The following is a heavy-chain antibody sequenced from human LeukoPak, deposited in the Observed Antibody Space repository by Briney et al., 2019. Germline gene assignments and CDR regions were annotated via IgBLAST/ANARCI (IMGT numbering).Heavy chain of an antibody. J-gene: IGHJ5*02. CDR2: IYYNGGT. Sequence: SETLSLTCTVSGDSISGSNYYWGWIRQSPGRGLEWIGSIYYNGGTFFNPSLKSRVTISLDMSKNQFSLKLSSVTAADTAVYYCARDRGRWSLGWFDPWGQGTLVTVSS. D-gene: IGHD4-23*01. CDR1: GDSISGSNYY. CDR3: ARDRGRWSLGWFDP. V-gene: IGHV4-39*07.